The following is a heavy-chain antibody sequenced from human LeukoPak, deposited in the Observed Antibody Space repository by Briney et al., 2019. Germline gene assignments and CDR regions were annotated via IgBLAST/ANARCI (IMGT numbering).Heavy chain of an antibody. J-gene: IGHJ6*03. CDR1: GYSFTTYW. CDR2: IYPGDSDT. Sequence: GESLKISCKGSGYSFTTYWIGWVRQMPGKGLEWMGIIYPGDSDTRYSPSFEGQVTISADRSISTAYLQWSSLKASDTAMYYCARLGRIAAAGTDYYYYMDVRGKGTTVTISS. CDR3: ARLGRIAAAGTDYYYYMDV. D-gene: IGHD6-13*01. V-gene: IGHV5-51*01.